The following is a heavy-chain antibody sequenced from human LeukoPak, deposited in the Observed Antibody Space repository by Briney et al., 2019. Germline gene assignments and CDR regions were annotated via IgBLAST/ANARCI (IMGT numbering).Heavy chain of an antibody. V-gene: IGHV3-23*01. J-gene: IGHJ4*02. D-gene: IGHD2-2*01. CDR3: AKSSLLYCSSTSCYLDY. Sequence: GGSLRLSCAASGFTFSSYAMSWVRQAPGEGLEWVSAISGSGGSIYYADSVKGRFTISRDNSKNTLYLQMNSLRAEDTAVYYCAKSSLLYCSSTSCYLDYWGQGTLVTVSS. CDR1: GFTFSSYA. CDR2: ISGSGGSI.